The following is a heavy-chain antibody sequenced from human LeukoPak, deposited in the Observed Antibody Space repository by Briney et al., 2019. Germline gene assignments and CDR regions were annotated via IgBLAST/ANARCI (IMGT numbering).Heavy chain of an antibody. Sequence: SETLSLTCTVSGGSISSSSYYWGWIRQPPGKGLEWIGTIFYSGSTYYSPFLKSRVTMSVDTSKSQFSLKLTSVTAADTAVYYCASHLRYGSGYYYIDYWGQGTLVTVSS. CDR2: IFYSGST. V-gene: IGHV4-39*01. CDR3: ASHLRYGSGYYYIDY. CDR1: GGSISSSSYY. D-gene: IGHD3-10*01. J-gene: IGHJ4*02.